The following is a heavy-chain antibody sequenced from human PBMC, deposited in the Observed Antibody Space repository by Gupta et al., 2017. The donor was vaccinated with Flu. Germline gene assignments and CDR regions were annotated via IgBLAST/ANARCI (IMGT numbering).Heavy chain of an antibody. CDR2: IKSKTDGGTT. D-gene: IGHD1-26*01. CDR1: GFTFSNAW. Sequence: EVQLVESGGGLVKPGGSLRLSCAASGFTFSNAWMSWVRQAPGKGLEWVCRIKSKTDGGTTDYAAPVKGRFTISRDDSKNTLYLQMNSLKTEDTAVYYCTTPPSIVGATMAFDIWGQGTMVTGSS. J-gene: IGHJ3*02. CDR3: TTPPSIVGATMAFDI. V-gene: IGHV3-15*01.